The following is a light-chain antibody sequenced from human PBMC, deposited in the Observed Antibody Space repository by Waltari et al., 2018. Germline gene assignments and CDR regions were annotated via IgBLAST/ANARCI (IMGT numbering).Light chain of an antibody. Sequence: QSALTQPAPVSGSPGQSITISCTGTRSALGGYNYFSWYQQHPGKAPKLMIYDVSKRPSGVSNRFSGSKSGNTVSLTISGLQTVDEADYYCSSYTSSSSRVFGTGTKVTVL. CDR2: DVS. J-gene: IGLJ1*01. CDR1: RSALGGYNY. V-gene: IGLV2-14*01. CDR3: SSYTSSSSRV.